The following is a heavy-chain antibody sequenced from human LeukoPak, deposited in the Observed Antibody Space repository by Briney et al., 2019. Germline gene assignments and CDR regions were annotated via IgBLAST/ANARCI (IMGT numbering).Heavy chain of an antibody. D-gene: IGHD6-13*01. J-gene: IGHJ6*03. CDR3: AKEGSSQYYYYYYYMDV. CDR1: GFTFSSYG. V-gene: IGHV3-30*02. CDR2: IRYDGSNK. Sequence: GGSLRLSCAASGFTFSSYGMHWVRQAPGKGLEWVAFIRYDGSNKYYADSVKGRFTISRDNSKNTLYLQMNSLRAEDTAVYYCAKEGSSQYYYYYYYMDVWGKGTTVTVSS.